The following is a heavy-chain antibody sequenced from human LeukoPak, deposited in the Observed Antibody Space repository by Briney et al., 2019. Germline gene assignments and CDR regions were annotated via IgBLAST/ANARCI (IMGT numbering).Heavy chain of an antibody. J-gene: IGHJ6*02. CDR2: ISSSSSTI. Sequence: QTGGSLRLSCAASGFTFSSYSMNWVRQAPGKGLEWVPYISSSSSTIYYADSVKGRFTISRDNAKNSLYLQMNSLRAEDTAVYYCARAGPDYCTNGVCYTFYYYYYGMDVWGQGTTVTVSS. V-gene: IGHV3-48*01. D-gene: IGHD2-8*01. CDR3: ARAGPDYCTNGVCYTFYYYYYGMDV. CDR1: GFTFSSYS.